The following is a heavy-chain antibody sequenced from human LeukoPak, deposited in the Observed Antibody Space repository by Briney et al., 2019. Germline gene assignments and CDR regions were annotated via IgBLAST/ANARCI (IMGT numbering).Heavy chain of an antibody. CDR2: ISSSSYI. Sequence: NPGGSLRLSCAASGFTFSSYSMNWVRQAPGKGLEWVSSISSSSYIYYADSVKGRFTISRDNAKNSLYLQMNSLRAEDTAVYYCARDASYATTGGAFDIWGQGTMVTVSS. V-gene: IGHV3-21*01. J-gene: IGHJ3*02. CDR3: ARDASYATTGGAFDI. D-gene: IGHD2-2*01. CDR1: GFTFSSYS.